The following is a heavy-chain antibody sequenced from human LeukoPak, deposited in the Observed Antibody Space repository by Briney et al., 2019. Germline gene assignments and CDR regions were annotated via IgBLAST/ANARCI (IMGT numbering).Heavy chain of an antibody. J-gene: IGHJ5*01. V-gene: IGHV4-61*02. CDR3: ARDTFGYSSSWFDY. D-gene: IGHD6-13*01. Sequence: PSQTLSLTCSVSGGSFSSGTFYWSWIRQPAGKGLEWIGRVYPSGHTNYNPSLKSRVAISVDTSTNQFSLKVNSVTAADTAVYYCARDTFGYSSSWFDYWGQGTLVTVSS. CDR1: GGSFSSGTFY. CDR2: VYPSGHT.